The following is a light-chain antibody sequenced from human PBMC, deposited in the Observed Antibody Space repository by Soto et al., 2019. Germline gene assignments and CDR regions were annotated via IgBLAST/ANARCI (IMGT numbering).Light chain of an antibody. CDR3: QQYNNWPPT. V-gene: IGKV3-15*01. CDR2: GAS. Sequence: EIVMTQSPATLSVSPGERATLSCRASHSVSSNLAWYQQKPGQAPRRLIYGASTKATVIPAGFSGSGSGTEFTLTISSLQSEDFAVYFCQQYNNWPPTFGQGTKVDIK. CDR1: HSVSSN. J-gene: IGKJ1*01.